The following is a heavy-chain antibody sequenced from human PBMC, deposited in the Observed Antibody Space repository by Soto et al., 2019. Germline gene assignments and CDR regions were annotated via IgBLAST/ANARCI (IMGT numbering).Heavy chain of an antibody. CDR1: GYGFTNYG. CDR3: AQSYDYIWGANWFDP. CDR2: ISVYNANT. D-gene: IGHD3-16*01. Sequence: QVHLVQSGAEVKKPGASVKVSCKASGYGFTNYGISWVRQAPGQGLEWMGWISVYNANTKYAKKFQGRVTMTTDTSTSTAYMELRSLISDDTAVYYCAQSYDYIWGANWFDPWGQGTLVTGSS. V-gene: IGHV1-18*01. J-gene: IGHJ5*02.